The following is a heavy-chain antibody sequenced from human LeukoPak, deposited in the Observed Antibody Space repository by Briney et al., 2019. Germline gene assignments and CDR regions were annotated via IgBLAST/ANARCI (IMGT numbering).Heavy chain of an antibody. D-gene: IGHD3/OR15-3a*01. J-gene: IGHJ4*02. CDR2: ISYDGSNK. Sequence: GGSLRLSCAASGFTFSSYAMHWVRQAPGKGLEWVAVISYDGSNKYYADSVKGRFTISRDTGKNSLYLQMNSLRTEDMGLYYCAKDKDIGGVLDSPTFDSWGQGTLVTVSS. CDR3: AKDKDIGGVLDSPTFDS. V-gene: IGHV3-30-3*01. CDR1: GFTFSSYA.